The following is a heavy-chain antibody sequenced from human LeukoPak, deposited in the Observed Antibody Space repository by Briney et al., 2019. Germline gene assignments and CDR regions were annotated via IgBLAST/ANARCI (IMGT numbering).Heavy chain of an antibody. CDR2: INPNSGDT. Sequence: ASVKVSCKASEYTFSVYHIHWVRLAPGQGLEWMAWINPNSGDTNYAQKFQGRVTMTRDTSISTAYMELSRLRSDDTAVYYCARDRITMVRGVITALGWFDPWGQGTLVTVS. D-gene: IGHD3-10*01. V-gene: IGHV1-2*02. CDR3: ARDRITMVRGVITALGWFDP. J-gene: IGHJ5*02. CDR1: EYTFSVYH.